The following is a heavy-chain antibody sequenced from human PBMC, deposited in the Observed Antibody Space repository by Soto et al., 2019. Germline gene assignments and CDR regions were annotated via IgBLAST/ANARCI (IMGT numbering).Heavy chain of an antibody. Sequence: EVQLVESGGGLVKPGGSLRLSCAASGFTFSSYSMNWVRQAPGKGLEWVSSISSSSSYIYYADSVKGRFTISRDNAKNSLYLQMNSLRAEDMAVYYCARDPDYGVFGYFQHWGQGTLVTVSS. D-gene: IGHD4-17*01. CDR1: GFTFSSYS. CDR3: ARDPDYGVFGYFQH. CDR2: ISSSSSYI. V-gene: IGHV3-21*01. J-gene: IGHJ1*01.